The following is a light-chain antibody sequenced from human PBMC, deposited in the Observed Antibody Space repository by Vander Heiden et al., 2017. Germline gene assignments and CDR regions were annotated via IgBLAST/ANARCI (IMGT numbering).Light chain of an antibody. V-gene: IGKV1-33*01. Sequence: DIQITQSPSSLSASVGDRVTITCQASRDTTCHLNWYQQKPGTAPKLLIYDASNLETGVPSRFAGSGSGTDFTFTINSLQPEDIATYYCQQYDNLPITFGQGTRLEIK. CDR2: DAS. CDR3: QQYDNLPIT. J-gene: IGKJ5*01. CDR1: RDTTCH.